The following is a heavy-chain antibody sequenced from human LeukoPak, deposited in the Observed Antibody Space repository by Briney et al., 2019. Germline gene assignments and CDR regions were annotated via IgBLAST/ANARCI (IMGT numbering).Heavy chain of an antibody. D-gene: IGHD1-26*01. CDR1: EFTVSVNY. J-gene: IGHJ4*02. CDR2: ISSGGST. V-gene: IGHV3-66*01. Sequence: PGGSLRLSCAASEFTVSVNYMSWVRQAPGKALEWVSVISSGGSTYYADSVKGRFTISRDNSKNTLYLQMNSLRAEDTAVYYCAREDSGSYVGSYYWGQGSLVTVSS. CDR3: AREDSGSYVGSYY.